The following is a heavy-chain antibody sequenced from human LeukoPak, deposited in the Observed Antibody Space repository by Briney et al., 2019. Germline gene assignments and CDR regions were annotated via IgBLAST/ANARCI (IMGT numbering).Heavy chain of an antibody. CDR2: ISGSGGTT. J-gene: IGHJ5*02. CDR1: GFTFNNYA. V-gene: IGHV3-23*01. Sequence: GGSLRLSCAASGFTFNNYAMNWVRQAPGKGLEWVSLISGSGGTTYYADSVKGRFTTSRDKSNNTLFLQMNSLRADDAALYYCAKSSGYSDYAWFDPWGQGTLVTVSS. D-gene: IGHD5-12*01. CDR3: AKSSGYSDYAWFDP.